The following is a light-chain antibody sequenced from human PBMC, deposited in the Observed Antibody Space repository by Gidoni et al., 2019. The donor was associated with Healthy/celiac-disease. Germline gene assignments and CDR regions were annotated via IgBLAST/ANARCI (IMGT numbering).Light chain of an antibody. V-gene: IGKV1-39*01. CDR1: QSISSY. CDR3: QQSYSTPRT. CDR2: AAS. Sequence: DIQITQSPSSRSASVGDRVTIPCRASQSISSYLNWYQQKPGKAPKLLIYAASSLQSGVPSRFSGSGSGTDFTLTISSLQPEDFATYYCQQSYSTPRTFGQGTKLEIK. J-gene: IGKJ2*02.